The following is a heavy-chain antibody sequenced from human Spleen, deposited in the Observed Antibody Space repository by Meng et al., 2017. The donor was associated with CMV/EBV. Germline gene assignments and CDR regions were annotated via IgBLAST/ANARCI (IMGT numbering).Heavy chain of an antibody. D-gene: IGHD2-2*01. Sequence: GESLKISCAASGFTFSIYEMNWVRQAPGKGLEWVSYISSSDNTIYYADSVKGRFTISRDNAKNSLYLQMNSLRAEDTAVYYCARDCVGTSCYLSFSYWGQGTLVTVSS. J-gene: IGHJ4*02. CDR2: ISSSDNTI. V-gene: IGHV3-48*03. CDR1: GFTFSIYE. CDR3: ARDCVGTSCYLSFSY.